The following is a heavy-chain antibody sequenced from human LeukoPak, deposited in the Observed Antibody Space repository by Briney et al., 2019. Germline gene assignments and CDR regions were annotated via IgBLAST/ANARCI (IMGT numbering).Heavy chain of an antibody. CDR2: IIPIFGTV. D-gene: IGHD6-19*01. J-gene: IGHJ4*02. V-gene: IGHV1-69*05. Sequence: GASVKVFRKASGGTFSSCAISWVRQAPGQGLEWMGRIIPIFGTVNYAQKFQGRVTITTDESTSTAYLELSSLRSEDTAVYYCARSDSSSGWFGYFDYWGQGTLVSVSS. CDR1: GGTFSSCA. CDR3: ARSDSSSGWFGYFDY.